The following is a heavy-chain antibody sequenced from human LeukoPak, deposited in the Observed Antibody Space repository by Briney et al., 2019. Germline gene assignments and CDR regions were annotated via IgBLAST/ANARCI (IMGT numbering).Heavy chain of an antibody. CDR2: ISSRSNTI. D-gene: IGHD2-21*02. J-gene: IGHJ3*01. CDR1: GFTFSTYS. V-gene: IGHV3-48*02. CDR3: AREVTYYYDV. Sequence: GGSLRLSCAVSGFTFSTYSMNWVRQAPGKGLEWVSYISSRSNTIYYADSVKGRFTISRDNAKTSLYLQMNSLRDEDTAVYYCAREVTYYYDVWGQGTMATVSS.